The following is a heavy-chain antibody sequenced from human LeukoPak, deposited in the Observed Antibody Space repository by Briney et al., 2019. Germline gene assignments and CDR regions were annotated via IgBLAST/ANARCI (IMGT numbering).Heavy chain of an antibody. CDR2: INPNSGGT. Sequence: ASVKVSCKASGYTFTGYYMHWVRQAPGQGLEWMGRINPNSGGTNYAQKFQGRVTMTRDTSISTAYMELSRLRSDDTAAYYCARGSSGWYYFDYWGQGTLVTVSS. CDR1: GYTFTGYY. CDR3: ARGSSGWYYFDY. D-gene: IGHD6-19*01. V-gene: IGHV1-2*06. J-gene: IGHJ4*02.